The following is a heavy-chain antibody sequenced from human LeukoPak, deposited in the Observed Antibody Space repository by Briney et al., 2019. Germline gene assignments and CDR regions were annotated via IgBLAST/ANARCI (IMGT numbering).Heavy chain of an antibody. CDR3: ARGRSTGYPYYFEY. CDR1: GYTFTSYD. D-gene: IGHD5-12*01. CDR2: MNPNSGST. V-gene: IGHV1-8*03. J-gene: IGHJ4*02. Sequence: ASVKVSCKASGYTFTSYDINWVRQATGQGLKSMGWMNPNSGSTGYAQKFQGRVTITKNTSISTAYMELSGLRSEDTAVYYCARGRSTGYPYYFEYWGQGTLVTVSS.